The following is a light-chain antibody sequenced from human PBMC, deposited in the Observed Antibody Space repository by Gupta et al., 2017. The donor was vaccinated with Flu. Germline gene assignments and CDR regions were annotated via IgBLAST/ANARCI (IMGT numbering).Light chain of an antibody. CDR3: QTWGTGIQV. Sequence: LVLTQSPSASASLVAAVKLTCTLSSGHSSYAIAWHQQQPEKGPRYLMKLNSDGSHSKGDGIPDRFSGSSSGAERYLTISSLQSEDEADYYCQTWGTGIQVFGGGTKLTVL. J-gene: IGLJ3*02. CDR1: SGHSSYA. V-gene: IGLV4-69*01. CDR2: LNSDGSH.